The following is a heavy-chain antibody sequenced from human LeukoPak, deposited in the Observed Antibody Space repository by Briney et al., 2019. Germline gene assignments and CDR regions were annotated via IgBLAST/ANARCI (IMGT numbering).Heavy chain of an antibody. Sequence: GESLLLSCKGSGYSFTSYWLSWVRQMTGKGLEWMGIIYPGDSDTRYSPSFQTQVTTSTDKSNSTAYRQQSSPKASDTAMYYCARQAVFDYWGQGTLVTVSS. V-gene: IGHV5-51*01. J-gene: IGHJ4*01. CDR1: GYSFTSYW. CDR2: IYPGDSDT. CDR3: ARQAVFDY.